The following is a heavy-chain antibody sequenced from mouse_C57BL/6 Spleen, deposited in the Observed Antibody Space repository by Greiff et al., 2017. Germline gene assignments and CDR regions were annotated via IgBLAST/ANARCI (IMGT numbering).Heavy chain of an antibody. CDR1: GFNIKDYY. CDR3: TTLYYSNYVGYAMDY. Sequence: VQLQQSGAELVRPGASVKLSCTASGFNIKDYYMHWVKQRPEQGLEWIGRIDPEDGDTEYDPKFQGKATMTAETSSNTAYLHLSSLTSEDTAVYYCTTLYYSNYVGYAMDYWGQGTSVTVSS. D-gene: IGHD2-5*01. CDR2: IDPEDGDT. J-gene: IGHJ4*01. V-gene: IGHV14-1*01.